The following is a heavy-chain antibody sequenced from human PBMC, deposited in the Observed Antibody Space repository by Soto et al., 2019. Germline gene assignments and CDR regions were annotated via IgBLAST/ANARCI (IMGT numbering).Heavy chain of an antibody. D-gene: IGHD3-22*01. CDR2: IIPILGIA. V-gene: IGHV1-69*04. CDR3: ARDLITMIGYFDY. J-gene: IGHJ4*02. CDR1: GGTFSSYT. Sequence: SVKVSCKASGGTFSSYTISWVRQAPGQGLEWMGRIIPILGIANYAQKFQGRVTITADKSTSTAYMELSSLRSEDTAVYYCARDLITMIGYFDYWGQGTLVTVSS.